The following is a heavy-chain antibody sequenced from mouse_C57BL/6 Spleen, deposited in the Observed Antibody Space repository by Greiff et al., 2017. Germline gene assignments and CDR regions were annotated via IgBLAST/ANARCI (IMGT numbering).Heavy chain of an antibody. J-gene: IGHJ4*01. Sequence: DVKLVESGGGLVKPGGSLKLSCAASGFTFSDYGMHWVRQAPEKGLEWVAYISSGSSTIYYADTVKGRFTISRDNAKNTLFLQMTSLRSEDTAMYYCARPSMVTRAMDYWGQGTSVTVSS. D-gene: IGHD2-2*01. CDR1: GFTFSDYG. CDR3: ARPSMVTRAMDY. V-gene: IGHV5-17*01. CDR2: ISSGSSTI.